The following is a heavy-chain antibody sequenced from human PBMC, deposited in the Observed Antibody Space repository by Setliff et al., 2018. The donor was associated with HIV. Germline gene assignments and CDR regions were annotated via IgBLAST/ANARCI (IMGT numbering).Heavy chain of an antibody. J-gene: IGHJ4*02. CDR3: ATGGYSYGWGYYFDY. Sequence: SVKVSCKASGGTFSSYAISWVRQAPGQGLEWMGGIIPIFGTANYAQKFQGGVTITTDESTSTAYMELSSLRSEDTAVYYCATGGYSYGWGYYFDYWGQGTLVTVSS. CDR1: GGTFSSYA. D-gene: IGHD5-18*01. V-gene: IGHV1-69*05. CDR2: IIPIFGTA.